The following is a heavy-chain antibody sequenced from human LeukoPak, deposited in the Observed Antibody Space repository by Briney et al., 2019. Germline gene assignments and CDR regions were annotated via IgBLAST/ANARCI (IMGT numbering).Heavy chain of an antibody. CDR2: IYYSGNT. Sequence: SETLSLTCTVSGVSISSSNSYWGWIRQPPGKGLEWIGSIYYSGNTYYNASLKSQVSISIDTSKNQFSLKLSSVTAADTAVYYRAGSYYYDSSGYYRDYWGQGTLVTVSS. CDR1: GVSISSSNSY. J-gene: IGHJ4*02. D-gene: IGHD3-22*01. V-gene: IGHV4-39*01. CDR3: AGSYYYDSSGYYRDY.